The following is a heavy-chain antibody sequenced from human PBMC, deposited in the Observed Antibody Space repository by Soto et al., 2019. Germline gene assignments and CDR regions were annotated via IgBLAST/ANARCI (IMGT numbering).Heavy chain of an antibody. CDR2: IYSGGST. CDR1: GFTVSSNY. J-gene: IGHJ6*02. Sequence: EVQLVESGGGLIQPGGSLRLSCAASGFTVSSNYMSWVRQAPGKGLEWVSVIYSGGSTYYADSVKGRFTISRDNSKNTLYLQMNSLRAEDTAVYYCAKDLQGSLWFGELWDYYGMDVWGQGTTVTVSS. CDR3: AKDLQGSLWFGELWDYYGMDV. D-gene: IGHD3-10*01. V-gene: IGHV3-66*03.